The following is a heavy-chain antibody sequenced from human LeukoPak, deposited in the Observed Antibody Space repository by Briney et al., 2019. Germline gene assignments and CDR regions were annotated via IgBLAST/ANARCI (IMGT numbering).Heavy chain of an antibody. CDR3: AKVRGIRSHLYYFDY. Sequence: GGSLRLSCAASGFTFSSYAMSWVRQAPGKGLEWVSAISGSGGSTYYADSVKGRFTISRDNSKNTLYLQMNSLRAEDTAVYYCAKVRGIRSHLYYFDYWGQGTLVTVSS. CDR2: ISGSGGST. CDR1: GFTFSSYA. V-gene: IGHV3-23*01. J-gene: IGHJ4*02. D-gene: IGHD2-15*01.